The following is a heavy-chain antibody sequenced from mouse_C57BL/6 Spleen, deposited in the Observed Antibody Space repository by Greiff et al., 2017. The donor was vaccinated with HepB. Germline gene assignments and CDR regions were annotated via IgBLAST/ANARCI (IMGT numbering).Heavy chain of an antibody. Sequence: EVKLLESGPELVKPGASVKISCKASGYSFTGYYMNWVKQSPEKSLEWIGEINPSTGGTTYNQKFKAKATVTVDKSSSTAYMQLKSLTSEDSAVYYCARPNSFYYDYDGFGDMDYWGQGTSVTVSS. CDR1: GYSFTGYY. D-gene: IGHD2-4*01. CDR2: INPSTGGT. V-gene: IGHV1-42*01. CDR3: ARPNSFYYDYDGFGDMDY. J-gene: IGHJ4*01.